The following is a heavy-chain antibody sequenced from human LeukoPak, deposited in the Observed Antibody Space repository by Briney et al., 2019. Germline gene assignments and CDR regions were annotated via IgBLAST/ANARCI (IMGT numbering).Heavy chain of an antibody. CDR1: GDIVSRSYAG. D-gene: IGHD3-10*01. CDR2: TYYTSKLYN. V-gene: IGHV6-1*01. J-gene: IGHJ2*01. Sequence: SQTLSLTCAISGDIVSRSYAGWNWIRQSPSRGLEWLGRTYYTSKLYNDYAVSVKSRITINPDTSKNQFSLQLNSVTPEDTAVYYCARQASWSFGWYFGLWGRGTLVTVSS. CDR3: ARQASWSFGWYFGL.